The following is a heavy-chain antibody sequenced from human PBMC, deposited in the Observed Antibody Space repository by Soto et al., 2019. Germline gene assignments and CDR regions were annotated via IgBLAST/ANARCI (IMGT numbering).Heavy chain of an antibody. Sequence: EVQLVESGGGLVKPGGSLRLSCAASGFTFSSYSMNWVRQAPGKGLEWVSSISSSSSYIYYADSVKGRFTISRDNAKNSLYLQMNSLRAEDTAVYYCARDRGSRYSCGLYYYYYGMDVWGQGTTVTVSS. J-gene: IGHJ6*02. CDR2: ISSSSSYI. V-gene: IGHV3-21*01. CDR3: ARDRGSRYSCGLYYYYYGMDV. CDR1: GFTFSSYS. D-gene: IGHD5-18*01.